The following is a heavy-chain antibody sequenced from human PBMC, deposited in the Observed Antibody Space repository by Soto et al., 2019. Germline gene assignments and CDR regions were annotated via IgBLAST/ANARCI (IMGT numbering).Heavy chain of an antibody. CDR1: GFTLSSYG. J-gene: IGHJ6*02. CDR2: ISYDGSNK. D-gene: IGHD3-3*01. V-gene: IGHV3-30*18. CDR3: ANGFAGYYDFWNGYYQGYYCYGMDV. Sequence: QVQLVESGGGVVQPGRSLRLSCAASGFTLSSYGMHWVRQAPGKGLEWVAVISYDGSNKYYADSVKGRFTISRDNSKNKLYLQMNSLRAEDTAVYYCANGFAGYYDFWNGYYQGYYCYGMDVWGQGTTVTVSS.